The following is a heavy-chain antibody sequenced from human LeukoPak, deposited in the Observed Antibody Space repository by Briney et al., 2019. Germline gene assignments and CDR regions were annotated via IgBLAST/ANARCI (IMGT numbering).Heavy chain of an antibody. CDR1: GFTFRSYE. Sequence: GGSLRLSCAASGFTFRSYEMNWVRQAPGKGLEWVSYISSSGSTIHYTDSVKGRFTISRDNTKNSLYLQMNSLRAEDTAVYYCARDKAGLTGAFDYWGQGTLVTVSS. CDR2: ISSSGSTI. D-gene: IGHD1-14*01. J-gene: IGHJ4*02. V-gene: IGHV3-48*03. CDR3: ARDKAGLTGAFDY.